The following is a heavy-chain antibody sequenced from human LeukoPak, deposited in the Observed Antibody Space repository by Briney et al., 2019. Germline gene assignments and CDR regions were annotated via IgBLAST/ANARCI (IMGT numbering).Heavy chain of an antibody. D-gene: IGHD1-26*01. V-gene: IGHV4-39*01. J-gene: IGHJ4*02. CDR2: IYYSGST. Sequence: SETLSLTCTVSGGSISSSSYYWGWIRQPPGKGLEWTGSIYYSGSTYYNPSLKSRVTISVDTSKNQFSLKLSSVTAADTAVYYCVRSGSYPDYWGQGTLVTVSS. CDR1: GGSISSSSYY. CDR3: VRSGSYPDY.